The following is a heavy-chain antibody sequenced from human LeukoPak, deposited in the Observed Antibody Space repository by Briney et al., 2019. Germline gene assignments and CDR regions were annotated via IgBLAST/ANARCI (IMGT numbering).Heavy chain of an antibody. Sequence: SVKVSCKASGGTLSSYAISWVRPAPGQGLEWMGGIIPIFGTANYAQKFQGRVTITADESTSTAYMELSSLRSEDTAVYYCASSLGDSSGPFGYWGQGTLVTVSS. CDR3: ASSLGDSSGPFGY. CDR1: GGTLSSYA. J-gene: IGHJ4*02. CDR2: IIPIFGTA. V-gene: IGHV1-69*01. D-gene: IGHD3-22*01.